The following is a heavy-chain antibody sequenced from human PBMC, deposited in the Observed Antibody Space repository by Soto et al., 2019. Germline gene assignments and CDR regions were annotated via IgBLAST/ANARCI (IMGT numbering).Heavy chain of an antibody. CDR1: GYTFTSYD. CDR2: MNPNSGNT. D-gene: IGHD2-15*01. J-gene: IGHJ3*02. CDR3: ARGRAGYCSGGSCYSVAFAI. Sequence: GASVKVSCKASGYTFTSYDINWVRQATGQGLEWMGWMNPNSGNTGYAQKFQGRVTMTRNTSISTAYMELSSLRSEDTAVYYCARGRAGYCSGGSCYSVAFAIWGQGTMVTVSS. V-gene: IGHV1-8*01.